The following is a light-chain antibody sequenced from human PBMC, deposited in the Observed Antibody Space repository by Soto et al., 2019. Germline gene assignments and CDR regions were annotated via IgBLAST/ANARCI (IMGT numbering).Light chain of an antibody. CDR3: QQNGSSPLT. J-gene: IGKJ4*01. V-gene: IGKV3-20*01. Sequence: EIVMTQSPATLSVSPGERATLSCRASQSVSSNLAWYQQKPGQAPRLLMYDASSRATGIPDRFSGSGSGTDFTLTISRLEPEDFAVYYCQQNGSSPLTFGGGTKVDIK. CDR2: DAS. CDR1: QSVSSN.